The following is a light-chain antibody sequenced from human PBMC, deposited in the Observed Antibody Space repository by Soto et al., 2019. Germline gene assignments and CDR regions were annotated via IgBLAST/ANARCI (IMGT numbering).Light chain of an antibody. J-gene: IGKJ5*01. CDR3: QQADTFPIT. CDR2: AAS. V-gene: IGKV1D-12*01. CDR1: QGISRS. Sequence: IQMTQSPSSLSASVGDRVPLICQASQGISRSLAWYQQKPGKAPKLLIYAASSLQSGVPSRFSGSGFGTDFTLTISSLQPEDSAIYYCQQADTFPITFGQGTRLEIK.